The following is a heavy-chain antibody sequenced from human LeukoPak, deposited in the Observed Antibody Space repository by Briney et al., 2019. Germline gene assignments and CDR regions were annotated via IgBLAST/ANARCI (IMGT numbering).Heavy chain of an antibody. CDR3: AKGNRQWLNLNWFDP. Sequence: GGSLRLSCAASGFTFDDYAMHWVRQAPGKGLECVSGISWNSGSIGYADSVKGRFTISRDNAKNSLYLQMNSLRAEDMALYYCAKGNRQWLNLNWFDPWGQGTLVTVSS. D-gene: IGHD6-19*01. J-gene: IGHJ5*02. CDR1: GFTFDDYA. V-gene: IGHV3-9*03. CDR2: ISWNSGSI.